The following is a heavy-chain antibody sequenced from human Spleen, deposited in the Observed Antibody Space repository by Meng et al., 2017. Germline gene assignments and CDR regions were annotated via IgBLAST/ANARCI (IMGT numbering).Heavy chain of an antibody. CDR2: IFQSGTT. J-gene: IGHJ5*02. D-gene: IGHD6-13*01. Sequence: QVHVKGPGPGRVKPSGTLSLTCSVSGGSISTNNWWTWVRQPPGKGLEWIGEIFQSGTTNYNPSLKGRVTISVDKSKNNFSLKMSSVTAADTAVYYCARGGIGTVGLIWRSCFDPWGQGTLVTVSS. CDR3: ARGGIGTVGLIWRSCFDP. CDR1: GGSISTNNW. V-gene: IGHV4-4*02.